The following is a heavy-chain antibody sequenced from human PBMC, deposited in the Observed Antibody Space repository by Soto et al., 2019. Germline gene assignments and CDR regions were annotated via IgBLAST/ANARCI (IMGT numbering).Heavy chain of an antibody. V-gene: IGHV5-51*01. CDR3: ARQDYYDSSGYYYYFDY. Sequence: GESLKISCKGSGYSFTSYWIGWVRQMPGKGLEWMGIIYPGDSDTRYSPSFQGQVTISADKSISTAYLQWSSLKASDTAMYYCARQDYYDSSGYYYYFDYWGQGTLVTVS. CDR1: GYSFTSYW. D-gene: IGHD3-22*01. J-gene: IGHJ4*02. CDR2: IYPGDSDT.